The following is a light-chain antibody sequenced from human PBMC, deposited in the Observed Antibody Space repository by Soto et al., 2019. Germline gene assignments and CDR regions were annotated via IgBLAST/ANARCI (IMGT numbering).Light chain of an antibody. CDR3: QQSHSGWT. J-gene: IGKJ1*01. V-gene: IGKV4-1*01. CDR2: WAS. CDR1: QTVLDSSNNKDH. Sequence: VRTQNPDRFAGSLGERETINCKSSQTVLDSSNNKDHLTWYQQKPGQTPKLLIYWASTREFGVPDRFSGSGSGTDFTLSISSLQPEDFATYYCQQSHSGWTFGQGTKVDIK.